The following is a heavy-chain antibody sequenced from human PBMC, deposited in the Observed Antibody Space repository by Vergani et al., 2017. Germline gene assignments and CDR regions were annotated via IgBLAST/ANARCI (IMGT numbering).Heavy chain of an antibody. CDR3: ARGYCSSTSCYAIENWFDP. D-gene: IGHD2-2*01. CDR1: GGTFSSYA. CDR2: IIPILGTA. Sequence: QVQLVQSGAEVKKPGSSVKVSCKASGGTFSSYAISWVRQAPGQGLEWMGRIIPILGTANYAQKFQGRVTMTTDTSTSTAYMELRSLRSDDTAVYYCARGYCSSTSCYAIENWFDPWGQGTLVTVSS. J-gene: IGHJ5*02. V-gene: IGHV1-69*09.